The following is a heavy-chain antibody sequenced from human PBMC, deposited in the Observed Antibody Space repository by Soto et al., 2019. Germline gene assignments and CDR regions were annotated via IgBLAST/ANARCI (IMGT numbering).Heavy chain of an antibody. CDR1: GFTFSSYS. V-gene: IGHV3-21*01. CDR3: AREGDYVGWFDP. D-gene: IGHD4-17*01. CDR2: ISSSSSYI. J-gene: IGHJ5*02. Sequence: EVQLVESGGGLVKPGGSLRLSCAASGFTFSSYSMNWVRQAPGKGLEWVSSISSSSSYIYYADSVKGQFTISRDNAKNSLYLEMNSLRAEDTAVYYCAREGDYVGWFDPGGQGTLVTVSS.